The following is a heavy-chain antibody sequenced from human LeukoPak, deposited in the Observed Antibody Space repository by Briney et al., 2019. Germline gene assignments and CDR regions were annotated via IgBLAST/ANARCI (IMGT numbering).Heavy chain of an antibody. CDR2: INPNSGGT. CDR1: GYTFTGYY. J-gene: IGHJ6*02. V-gene: IGHV1-2*02. CDR3: ARGKSSGWSPAVFYYYYYGMDV. D-gene: IGHD6-19*01. Sequence: ASVKVSCKASGYTFTGYYMHWVRQAPGQGLEWMGWINPNSGGTNYAQKFQGRVTMTRDTSISTAYMGLSRLRSDDTAVYYCARGKSSGWSPAVFYYYYYGMDVWGQGTTVTVSS.